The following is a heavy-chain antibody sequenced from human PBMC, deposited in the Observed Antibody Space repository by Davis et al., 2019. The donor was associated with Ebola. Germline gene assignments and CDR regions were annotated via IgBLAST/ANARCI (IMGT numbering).Heavy chain of an antibody. V-gene: IGHV3-7*03. Sequence: GEPLKISCVVSEFTFNDYWMIWVRQAPGKGLEWVANINQDGDVRYYVDSVKGRFTISRDNAENSLYLQMSSLRADDTAMYYCARRLYCGGGSCYEYYYGMDVWGQGTTVTVSS. CDR3: ARRLYCGGGSCYEYYYGMDV. CDR1: EFTFNDYW. CDR2: INQDGDVR. J-gene: IGHJ6*02. D-gene: IGHD2-15*01.